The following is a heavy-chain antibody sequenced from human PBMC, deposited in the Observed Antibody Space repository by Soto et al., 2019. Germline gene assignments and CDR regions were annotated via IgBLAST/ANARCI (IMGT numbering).Heavy chain of an antibody. Sequence: QVQLVESGGGVVQPGRSLRLSCAASGFTFSSYGTHWVRQAPGKGLEGGAVIGYDGSNKYYADSVKGRFTISRDNSKNTLYLQMNSLRAEDTAVYYCARDHRNLYCSGGSCYPGFGAFDIWGQGTMVTVSS. D-gene: IGHD2-15*01. J-gene: IGHJ3*02. CDR2: IGYDGSNK. V-gene: IGHV3-33*01. CDR1: GFTFSSYG. CDR3: ARDHRNLYCSGGSCYPGFGAFDI.